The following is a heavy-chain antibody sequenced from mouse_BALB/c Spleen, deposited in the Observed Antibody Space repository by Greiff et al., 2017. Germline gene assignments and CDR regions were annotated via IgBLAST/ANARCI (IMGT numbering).Heavy chain of an antibody. CDR2: ISDGGSYT. Sequence: DVKLVESGGGLVKPGGSLKLSCAASGFTFSDYYMYWVRQTPEKRLEWVATISDGGSYTYYPDSVKGRFTISRDNAKNNLYLQMSSLKSEDTAMYYCARDGEVREGFDYWGQGTTLTVSS. CDR1: GFTFSDYY. CDR3: ARDGEVREGFDY. J-gene: IGHJ2*01. V-gene: IGHV5-4*02. D-gene: IGHD2-14*01.